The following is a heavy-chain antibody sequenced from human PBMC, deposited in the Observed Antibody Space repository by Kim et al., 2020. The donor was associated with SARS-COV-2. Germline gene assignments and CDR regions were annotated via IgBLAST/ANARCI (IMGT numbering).Heavy chain of an antibody. CDR3: ARHSLSSDFDY. V-gene: IGHV7-4-1*02. J-gene: IGHJ4*02. D-gene: IGHD6-6*01. Sequence: NHNYAQGFPERYVFSLDASVSTAYMQINSLRTEDTAVYYCARHSLSSDFDYWGQGTLLTVSS. CDR2: NH.